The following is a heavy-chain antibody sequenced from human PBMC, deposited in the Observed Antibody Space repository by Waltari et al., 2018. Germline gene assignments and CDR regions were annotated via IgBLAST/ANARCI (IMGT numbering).Heavy chain of an antibody. V-gene: IGHV3-53*01. CDR2: IYSGGST. CDR1: GFTVSSNY. Sequence: EVQLVESGGGLIQPGGSLRLSCAASGFTVSSNYMSWVRQAPGKGLEWVSVIYSGGSTYYADSVKGRSTISRDNSKNTLYLQMNSLRAEDTAVYYCARDKWELNYFDYWGQGTLVTVSS. J-gene: IGHJ4*02. D-gene: IGHD1-26*01. CDR3: ARDKWELNYFDY.